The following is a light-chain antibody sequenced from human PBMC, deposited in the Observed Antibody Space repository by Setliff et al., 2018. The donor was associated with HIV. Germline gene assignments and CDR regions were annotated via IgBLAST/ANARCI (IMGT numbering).Light chain of an antibody. Sequence: ALTQPPSASGSPGQSVTISCTGTSGDVGGYNYVSWYQQYPGKAPKLLIHEVTKRPSGVPDHFSGSKSGNTASLTVSGLQAEDEADYYCSSYAGNKGDVFGTGTKVTVL. J-gene: IGLJ1*01. CDR3: SSYAGNKGDV. CDR2: EVT. CDR1: SGDVGGYNY. V-gene: IGLV2-8*01.